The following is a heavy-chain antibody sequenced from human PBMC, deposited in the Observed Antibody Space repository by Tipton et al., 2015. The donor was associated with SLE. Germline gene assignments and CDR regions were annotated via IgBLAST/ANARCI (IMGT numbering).Heavy chain of an antibody. CDR1: GASFSANY. D-gene: IGHD7-27*01. V-gene: IGHV4-34*01. CDR3: ARGRRNWGLDY. J-gene: IGHJ4*02. Sequence: TLSLTCAVSGASFSANYWGWIRQSPVKGLEWIGESDQRGSTNYNPSLKSRVTISLDTSRNQFSLKLTSVTAADTAVYYCARGRRNWGLDYWGQGTLVTVSS. CDR2: SDQRGST.